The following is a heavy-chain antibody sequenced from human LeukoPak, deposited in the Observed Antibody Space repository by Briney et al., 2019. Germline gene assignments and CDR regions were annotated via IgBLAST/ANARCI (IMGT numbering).Heavy chain of an antibody. Sequence: ASVNVSCKASGYNFIGYYMHWVRQAPGQGLEWMGRLIPNSGDTTYGQKFQGRVAVTRDTSINTVYMELSRLTFDDTAVYYCAREDSYGYFDHWGQGTRVTVSS. CDR1: GYNFIGYY. V-gene: IGHV1-2*06. CDR2: LIPNSGDT. CDR3: AREDSYGYFDH. D-gene: IGHD5-18*01. J-gene: IGHJ4*02.